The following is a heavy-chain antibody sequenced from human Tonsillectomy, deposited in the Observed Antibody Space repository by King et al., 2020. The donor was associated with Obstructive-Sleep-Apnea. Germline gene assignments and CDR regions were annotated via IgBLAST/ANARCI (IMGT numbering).Heavy chain of an antibody. J-gene: IGHJ4*02. V-gene: IGHV3-23*04. D-gene: IGHD1-1*01. Sequence: VQLVESGGGLVQPGGSLRLSCAASGFTFNIYAMGWVRQAPGKGLEWVSVISNSAGRTYYADSVKGRFTISRDNSENTLYLQMNSLRAEDTAVYFCAKRALSLEVVDYWGQGTLVTVSA. CDR1: GFTFNIYA. CDR2: ISNSAGRT. CDR3: AKRALSLEVVDY.